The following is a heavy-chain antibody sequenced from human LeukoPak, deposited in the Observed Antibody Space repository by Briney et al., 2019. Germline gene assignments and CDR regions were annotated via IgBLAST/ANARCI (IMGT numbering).Heavy chain of an antibody. CDR2: MNTDGSRT. V-gene: IGHV3-74*01. Sequence: GGSLRLSCAASGSTFSSYWMHWVRQAPGKGLVWVSRMNTDGSRTDYADSVRGRFTISRDNAWNTLYLQMNGLGVEDTAVYFCASDFTGRDDYWGQGTLVTVSS. CDR1: GSTFSSYW. J-gene: IGHJ4*02. D-gene: IGHD2-8*02. CDR3: ASDFTGRDDY.